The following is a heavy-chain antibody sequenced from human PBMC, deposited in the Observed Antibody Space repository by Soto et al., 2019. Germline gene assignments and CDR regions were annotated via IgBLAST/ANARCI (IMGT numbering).Heavy chain of an antibody. Sequence: SVKVSCKASGFTFTSSAVQWVRQARGQRLEWIGWIVVGSGNTNYAQKFQERVTITRDMSTSTAYMELSSLRSEDTAVYYCAADTMIVVDSTDWGQGTLVTVSS. V-gene: IGHV1-58*01. D-gene: IGHD3-22*01. CDR2: IVVGSGNT. CDR1: GFTFTSSA. CDR3: AADTMIVVDSTD. J-gene: IGHJ4*02.